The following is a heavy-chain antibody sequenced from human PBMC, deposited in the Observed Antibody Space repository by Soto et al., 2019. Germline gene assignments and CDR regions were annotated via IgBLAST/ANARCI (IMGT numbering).Heavy chain of an antibody. D-gene: IGHD3-3*01. CDR2: INSDGSNI. Sequence: EVQLVESGGDLVQPGGSLRLSCAASGFTLSGYLMHWVRQAPGKGLVWVSRINSDGSNIRYADSVKGRFTISRDNAKNTLYLQMNSLRAEDTAVYYCARTEEARFLEWLDYGLDVWGQGTTVTVSS. J-gene: IGHJ6*02. CDR3: ARTEEARFLEWLDYGLDV. V-gene: IGHV3-74*01. CDR1: GFTLSGYL.